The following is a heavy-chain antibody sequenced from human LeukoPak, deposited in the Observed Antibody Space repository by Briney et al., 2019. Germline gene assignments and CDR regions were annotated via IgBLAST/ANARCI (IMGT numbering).Heavy chain of an antibody. CDR3: ATDSRTWIF. J-gene: IGHJ4*02. D-gene: IGHD2-2*03. CDR2: IKSKTDGGTT. V-gene: IGHV3-15*01. Sequence: GGSLRLSCAASGLTFSNAWMSWVRQAPGKGLEWVGRIKSKTDGGTTDVAAPAKGRFTISRDDSKNTLYLQMDSLTTEDTAVYYCATDSRTWIFWGQGTLVTVSS. CDR1: GLTFSNAW.